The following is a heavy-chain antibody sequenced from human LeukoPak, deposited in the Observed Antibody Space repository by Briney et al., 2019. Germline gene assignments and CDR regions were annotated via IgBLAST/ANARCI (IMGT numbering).Heavy chain of an antibody. Sequence: SETLSLTCTVSGGSISSYYWSWIRQPPGKGLEWIGYIYYSGSTNYNPSLKSRVTISVDTSKNQFSLKLSSATAADTAVYYCARVAVAFDPWGQGTLVTVSS. CDR2: IYYSGST. D-gene: IGHD6-19*01. J-gene: IGHJ5*02. CDR1: GGSISSYY. V-gene: IGHV4-59*01. CDR3: ARVAVAFDP.